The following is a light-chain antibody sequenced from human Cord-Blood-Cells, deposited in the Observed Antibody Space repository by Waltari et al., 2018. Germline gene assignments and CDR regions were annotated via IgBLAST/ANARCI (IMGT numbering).Light chain of an antibody. CDR2: AAS. Sequence: DIQMTHSPSSLSASVGDRVTLTCRASQSISSYFNWYQQKPGKAPKLLSYAASSLQSGVPSRFSGSGSGTDFTLTISSLQPEDFATYYCQQSYSTPPTFGQGTKVEIK. CDR1: QSISSY. J-gene: IGKJ1*01. CDR3: QQSYSTPPT. V-gene: IGKV1-39*01.